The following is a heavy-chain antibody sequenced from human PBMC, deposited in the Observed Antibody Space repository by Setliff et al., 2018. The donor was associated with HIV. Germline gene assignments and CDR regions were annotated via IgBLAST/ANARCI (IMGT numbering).Heavy chain of an antibody. CDR3: ARGLSFYDPGGFDY. J-gene: IGHJ4*02. Sequence: SETLSLTCTISGGSFGVYRWSWIRQSAGRGLEWIGRIDSSGTTDYKPSLKGRVAISIDASNNQFSLKLSSVTAADTAVYYCARGLSFYDPGGFDYWGQGTLVTVSS. V-gene: IGHV4-4*07. D-gene: IGHD3-22*01. CDR1: GGSFGVYR. CDR2: IDSSGTT.